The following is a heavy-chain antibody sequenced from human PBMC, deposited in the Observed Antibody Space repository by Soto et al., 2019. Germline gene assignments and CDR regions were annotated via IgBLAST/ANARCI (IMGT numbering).Heavy chain of an antibody. Sequence: ASVKVSCKASGYTFTGYYMHWVRQAPGQGLEWMGWINPNSGGTNYAQKFQGRVAMTRDTSISTAYMELSRLRSDDTAVYYCARGIAAAGSYYYYGMDVWGQGTTVTVSS. CDR1: GYTFTGYY. V-gene: IGHV1-2*02. J-gene: IGHJ6*02. CDR3: ARGIAAAGSYYYYGMDV. CDR2: INPNSGGT. D-gene: IGHD6-13*01.